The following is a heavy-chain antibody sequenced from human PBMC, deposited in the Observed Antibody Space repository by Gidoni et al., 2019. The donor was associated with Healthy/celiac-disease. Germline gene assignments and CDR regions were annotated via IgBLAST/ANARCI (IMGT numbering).Heavy chain of an antibody. Sequence: QVQLVESGGGVVQPGRSLRLSCAASGFTFSSYGMHWVRQAPGKGLEWVAVISYDGSNKYYADSVKGRFTISRDNSKNTLYLQMNSLRAEDTAVYYCAKDSVDSYGYDYYYYYMDVWGKGTTVTVSS. J-gene: IGHJ6*03. CDR3: AKDSVDSYGYDYYYYYMDV. CDR1: GFTFSSYG. D-gene: IGHD5-18*01. V-gene: IGHV3-30*18. CDR2: ISYDGSNK.